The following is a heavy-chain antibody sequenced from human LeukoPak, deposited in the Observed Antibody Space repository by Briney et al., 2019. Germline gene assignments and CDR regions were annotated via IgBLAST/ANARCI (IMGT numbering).Heavy chain of an antibody. D-gene: IGHD7-27*01. CDR3: ARVSGDGNYYYYYMDV. J-gene: IGHJ6*03. CDR2: IYTSGST. Sequence: SQTLSLTCTVSGGSISSGSYYWSWIRQPAGKGLEWIGRIYTSGSTNYNPSLKSRVTISVDTSKNQFSLKLSSVTAADTAVYYCARVSGDGNYYYYYMDVWGKGTTVTVSS. CDR1: GGSISSGSYY. V-gene: IGHV4-61*02.